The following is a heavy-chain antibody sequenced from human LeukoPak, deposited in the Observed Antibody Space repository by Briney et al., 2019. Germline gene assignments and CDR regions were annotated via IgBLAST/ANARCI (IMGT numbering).Heavy chain of an antibody. J-gene: IGHJ6*02. V-gene: IGHV3-7*01. CDR3: ARDRAARNYYYYGMDV. Sequence: PGGSLRLSCAAPGFTFSSYWMSWVRQAPGKGLEWVANIKQDGSEKYYVDSVKGRFTISRDNAKNSLYLQMNSLRAEDTAVYYCARDRAARNYYYYGMDVWGQGTTVTVSS. D-gene: IGHD6-6*01. CDR1: GFTFSSYW. CDR2: IKQDGSEK.